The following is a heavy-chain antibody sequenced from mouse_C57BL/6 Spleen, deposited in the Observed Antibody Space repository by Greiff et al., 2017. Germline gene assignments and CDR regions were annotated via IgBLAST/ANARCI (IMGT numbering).Heavy chain of an antibody. D-gene: IGHD2-1*01. V-gene: IGHV1-42*01. J-gene: IGHJ4*01. Sequence: DVQLQESGPELVKPGASVKISCKASGYSFTGYYMNWVKQSPEKSLEWIGEINPSTGGTTYNQKFKAKATLTVDKSSSTAYMQLKSLTSEDSAVYYCARSIYYGNPMDYWGQGTSVTVSS. CDR1: GYSFTGYY. CDR3: ARSIYYGNPMDY. CDR2: INPSTGGT.